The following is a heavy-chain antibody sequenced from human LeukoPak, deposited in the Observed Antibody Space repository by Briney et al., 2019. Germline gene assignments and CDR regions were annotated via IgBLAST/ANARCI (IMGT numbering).Heavy chain of an antibody. CDR2: IYYSGST. V-gene: IGHV4-31*03. CDR3: ARGGPTPFDY. Sequence: NASQTLSLTCTVSGGSISSGGYYWSWIRQHPGEGLEWIGYIYYSGSTYYNPSLKSRVTISVDTSKNQFSLKLSSVTAADTAVYYCARGGPTPFDYWGQGTLVTVSS. J-gene: IGHJ4*02. CDR1: GGSISSGGYY.